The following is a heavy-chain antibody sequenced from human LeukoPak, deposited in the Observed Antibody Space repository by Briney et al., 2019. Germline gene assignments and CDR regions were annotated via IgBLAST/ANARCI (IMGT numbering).Heavy chain of an antibody. CDR2: ISAYNGNT. CDR3: ASGGTAMASGEHYYYGMDV. J-gene: IGHJ6*02. CDR1: GYTVTSYG. D-gene: IGHD5-18*01. V-gene: IGHV1-18*01. Sequence: ASVKVSCKASGYTVTSYGISWVRQAPGQGLEWMGWISAYNGNTNYAQKLQGRVTMTTDTSTSTAYMELRSLRSDDTAVYYCASGGTAMASGEHYYYGMDVWGQGTTVAVSS.